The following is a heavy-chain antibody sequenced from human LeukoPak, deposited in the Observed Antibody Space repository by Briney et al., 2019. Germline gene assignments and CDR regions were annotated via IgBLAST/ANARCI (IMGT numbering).Heavy chain of an antibody. Sequence: GASVKVSCKASGYTFTGYYMHWVRQAPGQGLEWMGWINPNSGGTNYAQKFQGRVTMTRDTSISTAYMELSRLRSDDTAVYYCAKDWGGIAVSNWFNPWGQGTLVTVSS. CDR1: GYTFTGYY. V-gene: IGHV1-2*02. CDR2: INPNSGGT. D-gene: IGHD6-19*01. J-gene: IGHJ5*02. CDR3: AKDWGGIAVSNWFNP.